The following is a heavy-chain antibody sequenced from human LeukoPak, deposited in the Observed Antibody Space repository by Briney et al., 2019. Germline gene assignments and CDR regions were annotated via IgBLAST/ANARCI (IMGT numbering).Heavy chain of an antibody. D-gene: IGHD3-22*01. CDR3: ARDVYDYYDSSGPNYFDY. Sequence: GGSLRLSCAASGFTFSSYSMNWVRQAPGKGLEWVSSIISISSYIYYADSVKGRFTISRDNAKNSLYLQMNSLRAEDTAVYYCARDVYDYYDSSGPNYFDYWGQGTLVTVSS. V-gene: IGHV3-21*01. CDR1: GFTFSSYS. J-gene: IGHJ4*02. CDR2: IISISSYI.